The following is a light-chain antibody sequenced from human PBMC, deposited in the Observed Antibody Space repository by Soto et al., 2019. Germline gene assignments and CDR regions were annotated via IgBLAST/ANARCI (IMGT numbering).Light chain of an antibody. CDR1: HSVSNY. J-gene: IGKJ1*01. Sequence: EIGVTLSPFPLSVSPGERATLSCRASHSVSNYLAWYQQKPGQAPRLLIYGAFKRATGIPDRFSGSGSGIDFTLTISRMEPEDFAVYCCQQYGSSPRTFCQGTKVDIK. V-gene: IGKV3-20*01. CDR2: GAF. CDR3: QQYGSSPRT.